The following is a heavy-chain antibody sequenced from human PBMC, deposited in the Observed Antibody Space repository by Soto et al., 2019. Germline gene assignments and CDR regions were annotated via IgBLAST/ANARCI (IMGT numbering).Heavy chain of an antibody. CDR2: ISSSSTNI. Sequence: EVQLVESGGGLVKPGGSLRLSCAASGFIFTSYTMNWVRRAPGKGLEWVSSISSSSTNIHYADSVKGLFTISRDNAKKSLYLQMNSLRAEDTAVYYCARGPLYYFDYWGQGTLVTVSS. J-gene: IGHJ4*02. CDR3: ARGPLYYFDY. V-gene: IGHV3-21*02. CDR1: GFIFTSYT.